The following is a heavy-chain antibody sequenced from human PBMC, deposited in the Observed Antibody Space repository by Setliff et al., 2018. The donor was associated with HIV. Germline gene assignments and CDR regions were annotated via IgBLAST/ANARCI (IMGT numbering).Heavy chain of an antibody. CDR3: HSGYDTEGQSYFDY. CDR2: ISGSGGST. CDR1: GFSFSSYA. V-gene: IGHV3-23*01. D-gene: IGHD5-12*01. Sequence: PGGSLRLSCAASGFSFSSYAMSWVRQAPGKGLEWVSGISGSGGSTYYADSVKDRFTISRDNAKNTLYLQMNSLRAEDTGVYYCHSGYDTEGQSYFDYWGQGTLVTVSS. J-gene: IGHJ4*02.